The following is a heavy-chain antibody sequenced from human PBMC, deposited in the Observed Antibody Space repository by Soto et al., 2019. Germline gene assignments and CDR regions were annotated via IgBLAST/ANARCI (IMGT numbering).Heavy chain of an antibody. J-gene: IGHJ4*02. CDR2: ISASASYT. D-gene: IGHD5-12*01. V-gene: IGHV3-23*01. CDR3: ARVRSGGGLRSVYFYY. CDR1: NFSFSTYA. Sequence: TGGSLRLSFEASNFSFSTYAMGWVRQAPGQGLEWVSSISASASYTTYSEPAKGRFTISRDSSKNTLYLQLASLRADDTAVFFCARVRSGGGLRSVYFYYWGPGTLVTVSS.